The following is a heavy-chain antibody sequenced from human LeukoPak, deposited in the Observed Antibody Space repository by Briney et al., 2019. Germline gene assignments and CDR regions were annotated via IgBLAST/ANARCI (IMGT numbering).Heavy chain of an antibody. Sequence: ASVKVSCKASGYTFTTYGISWVRQAPGQGLEWMAWVSAYNGNTNYAQKLQGRVTMTTDTSTSTAYMELRSLRSNDTAVYYCARGAGIAVASDYWGQGTLVTVSS. CDR1: GYTFTTYG. CDR3: ARGAGIAVASDY. D-gene: IGHD6-13*01. V-gene: IGHV1-18*01. J-gene: IGHJ4*02. CDR2: VSAYNGNT.